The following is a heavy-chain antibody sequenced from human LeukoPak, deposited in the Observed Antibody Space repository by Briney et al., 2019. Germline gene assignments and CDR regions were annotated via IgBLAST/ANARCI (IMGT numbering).Heavy chain of an antibody. V-gene: IGHV1-69*06. CDR1: GGSFSSYA. J-gene: IGHJ4*02. D-gene: IGHD3-3*01. CDR2: IIPIFGTA. Sequence: GASVKVSCKASGGSFSSYAISWVRQAPGQGLEWMGGIIPIFGTANYAQKFQGRVTITADKSTSTAYMELSSLRSEDTAVYYCARGGLDYDFWSGYPDYWGQGTLVTVSS. CDR3: ARGGLDYDFWSGYPDY.